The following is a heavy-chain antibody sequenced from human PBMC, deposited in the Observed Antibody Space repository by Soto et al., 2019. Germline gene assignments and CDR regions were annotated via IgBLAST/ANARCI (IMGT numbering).Heavy chain of an antibody. J-gene: IGHJ4*02. CDR3: ARFGYSYGPNPLLY. V-gene: IGHV4-31*03. D-gene: IGHD5-18*01. Sequence: QVQLQESVPGLVKPSQTLSLTCTVSGGSISSGGYYWSWIRQHPGKGLEWIGYIYSSGSTYYNPSLKSRVTISVDTSKNQFSLKLSSVTAADTAVYYCARFGYSYGPNPLLYWGQGTLVTVAS. CDR1: GGSISSGGYY. CDR2: IYSSGST.